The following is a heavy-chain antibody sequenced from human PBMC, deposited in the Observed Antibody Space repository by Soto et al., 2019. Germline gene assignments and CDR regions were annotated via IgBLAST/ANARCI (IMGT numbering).Heavy chain of an antibody. CDR1: GYTFTSYG. CDR2: IIPILGIA. CDR3: ARAFYCSGGSCYDYYGMDV. V-gene: IGHV1-69*04. D-gene: IGHD2-15*01. J-gene: IGHJ6*02. Sequence: SVKVSCKASGYTFTSYGISWVRQAPGQGLEWMGRIIPILGIANYAQKFQGRVTITAEKSTSTAYMELSSLRSEDTAVYYFARAFYCSGGSCYDYYGMDVWGQGTTVTVSS.